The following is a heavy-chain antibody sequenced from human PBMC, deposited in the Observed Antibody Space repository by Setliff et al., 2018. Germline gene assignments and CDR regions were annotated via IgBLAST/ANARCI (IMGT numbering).Heavy chain of an antibody. CDR1: GFTFSGYS. D-gene: IGHD1-1*01. V-gene: IGHV3-48*01. CDR3: VRGLHWRFDY. Sequence: PGGSLRLSCAAFGFTFSGYSMNWVRQAPGKGLEWGSYINGSSQIISYADSVKGRFTISRDNAKDSLYLQMRSLSAEDTAVSYCVRGLHWRFDYWGLGTLVTVS. J-gene: IGHJ4*02. CDR2: INGSSQII.